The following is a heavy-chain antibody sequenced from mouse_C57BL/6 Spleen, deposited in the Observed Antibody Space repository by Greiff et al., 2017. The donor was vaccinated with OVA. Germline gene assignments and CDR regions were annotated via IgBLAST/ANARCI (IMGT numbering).Heavy chain of an antibody. CDR3: ATPYYSNYEGVMDY. Sequence: EVQLVESGGGLVKPGGSLQLSCAASGFSFSDYGMHWVRQAPEKGLELVAYISCGSSTIYYAATVKGRFIILSATAKHTLFLQMTSHRSEDTAMYYWATPYYSNYEGVMDYWGQGTSVTVSS. D-gene: IGHD2-5*01. J-gene: IGHJ4*01. CDR1: GFSFSDYG. CDR2: ISCGSSTI. V-gene: IGHV5-17*01.